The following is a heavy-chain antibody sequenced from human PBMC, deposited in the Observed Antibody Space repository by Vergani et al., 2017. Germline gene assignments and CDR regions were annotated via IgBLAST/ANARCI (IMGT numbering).Heavy chain of an antibody. J-gene: IGHJ4*02. V-gene: IGHV3-64*01. D-gene: IGHD3-22*01. CDR1: GFTFSSYA. CDR2: ISSDGGTT. CDR3: AKATMIVVVITPDY. Sequence: EVQLVESGGGLVQPGGSLRLSCAASGFTFSSYAMHWVRQAPGRGLEFVSTISSDGGTTFYANSVKGRFIISRDNSKNTLYLQVGSLRGEDMAVYYCAKATMIVVVITPDYWGQGTLVTVSS.